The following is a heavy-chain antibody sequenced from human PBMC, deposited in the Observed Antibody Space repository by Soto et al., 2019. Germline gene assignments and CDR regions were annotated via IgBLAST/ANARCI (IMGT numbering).Heavy chain of an antibody. CDR3: ARSGDNYNRLDY. J-gene: IGHJ4*02. CDR2: SSNSGTFS. CDR1: GFTFSDYY. V-gene: IGHV3-11*06. Sequence: PGGSLRLSCEGSGFTFSDYYISWIRQAPGKGLEWISYSSNSGTFSRYADSVKGRFSISRDNTKNLLYLQMNRLRAEDTAVYYCARSGDNYNRLDYWGQGTPVTVSS. D-gene: IGHD1-1*01.